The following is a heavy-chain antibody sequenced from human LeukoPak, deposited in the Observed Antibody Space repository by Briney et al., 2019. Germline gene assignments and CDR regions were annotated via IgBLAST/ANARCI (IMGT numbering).Heavy chain of an antibody. CDR3: ARDPTLLLWFGSMDV. CDR2: INTNTGNP. V-gene: IGHV7-4-1*02. Sequence: ASVKVSCKASRYTFTSYAMNWVRQAPGQGLEWMGWINTNTGNPTYAQGFTGRFVFSLDTSVSTAYLQISSLKAEDTAVYYCARDPTLLLWFGSMDVWGQGTTVTVSS. J-gene: IGHJ6*02. D-gene: IGHD3-10*01. CDR1: RYTFTSYA.